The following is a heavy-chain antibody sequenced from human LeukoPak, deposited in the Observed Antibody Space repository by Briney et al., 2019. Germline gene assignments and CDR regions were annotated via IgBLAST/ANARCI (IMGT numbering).Heavy chain of an antibody. J-gene: IGHJ4*02. CDR2: ISYDGSNK. V-gene: IGHV3-30*18. D-gene: IGHD6-6*01. CDR1: GFTFSSYG. CDR3: AKDQYGYSSSSPFDY. Sequence: GGSLRLSCAASGFTFSSYGMHWVRQAPGKGLEWVAVISYDGSNKYYADSMKGRFTISRDNSKNTLYLQMNSLRAEDTAVYYCAKDQYGYSSSSPFDYWGQGTLVTVSS.